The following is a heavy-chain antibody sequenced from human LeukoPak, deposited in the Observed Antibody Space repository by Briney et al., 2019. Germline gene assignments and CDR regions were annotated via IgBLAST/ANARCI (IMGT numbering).Heavy chain of an antibody. CDR1: GYTFTTYD. J-gene: IGHJ4*02. CDR2: MNPNSGNT. V-gene: IGHV1-8*03. Sequence: GASVKVSCKASGYTFTTYDINWVRQATGQGLEWMGWMNPNSGNTGFAQKFQGSVTITRNTSISTAYMELSSLRSEDTAVYYCATAPPYDSSGYYLGYYFDYWGQGTLVTVSS. D-gene: IGHD3-22*01. CDR3: ATAPPYDSSGYYLGYYFDY.